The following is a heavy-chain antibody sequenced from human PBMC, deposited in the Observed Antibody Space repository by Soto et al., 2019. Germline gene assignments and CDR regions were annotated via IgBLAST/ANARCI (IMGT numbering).Heavy chain of an antibody. V-gene: IGHV3-33*01. CDR1: GFTFSNHA. J-gene: IGHJ6*02. Sequence: QVQLVESGGGVVQPGTSLRLSCTTSGFTFSNHAMHWVRQAPGKGLEWVAQIWYEGSNKYYADSGRGRFTISRDNSRNMLYVQMSSLRVEDTAVYYCARDGQQLAPYALDVWGQGTSVTVSS. CDR2: IWYEGSNK. D-gene: IGHD6-13*01. CDR3: ARDGQQLAPYALDV.